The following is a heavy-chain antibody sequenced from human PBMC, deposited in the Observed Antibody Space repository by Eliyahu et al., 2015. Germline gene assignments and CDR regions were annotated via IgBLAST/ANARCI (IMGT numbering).Heavy chain of an antibody. CDR2: LFSSGRT. V-gene: IGHV4-61*02. CDR3: ARFVQWSPPGYFDY. J-gene: IGHJ4*02. Sequence: QVQLLESGPGLVKPSQTLSLTCTVSGVPISSGXYFXTWIRQPAGKGLEWIGHLFSSGRTNYNSSLSTRVTISADTSKNHFSLRLNSVTAADTAVYFCARFVQWSPPGYFDYWGQGMLV. CDR1: GVPISSGXYF. D-gene: IGHD3-3*01.